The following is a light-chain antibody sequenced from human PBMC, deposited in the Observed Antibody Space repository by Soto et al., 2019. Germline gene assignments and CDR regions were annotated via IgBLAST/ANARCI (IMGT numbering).Light chain of an antibody. Sequence: MVCTLSAGTLASSHGERGNLSCRAYQSFTSSYLAWFQQKPGQAPRLLIYDASSRATGIPDRFSGGGSGTDFTLTISRLEPEDFAVYYCQQFTSYPLTFGGGAKVEI. CDR2: DAS. CDR1: QSFTSSY. V-gene: IGKV3-20*01. CDR3: QQFTSYPLT. J-gene: IGKJ4*01.